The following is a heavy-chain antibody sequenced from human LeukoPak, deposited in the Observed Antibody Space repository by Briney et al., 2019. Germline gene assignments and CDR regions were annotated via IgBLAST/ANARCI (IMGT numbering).Heavy chain of an antibody. CDR3: AREVVGGYSFDY. CDR1: GGSISSYY. CDR2: IYYSGST. D-gene: IGHD4-23*01. V-gene: IGHV4-59*01. Sequence: SETLSLTCTVSGGSISSYYWSWIRQPPRKGLEWIGYIYYSGSTNYNPSLKSRVTISVDTSKNQFSLKLSSVTAADTAVYYCAREVVGGYSFDYWGQGTLVTVSS. J-gene: IGHJ4*02.